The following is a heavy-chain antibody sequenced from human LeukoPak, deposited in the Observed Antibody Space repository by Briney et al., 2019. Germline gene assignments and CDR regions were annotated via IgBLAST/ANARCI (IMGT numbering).Heavy chain of an antibody. CDR3: ARVVDYYDSSGPRGWDAFDI. CDR1: GYTFTSYG. D-gene: IGHD3-22*01. CDR2: INTNTGNP. J-gene: IGHJ3*02. V-gene: IGHV7-4-1*02. Sequence: GASVKVSCKASGYTFTSYGISWVRQAPGQGLEWMGWINTNTGNPTYAQGFTGRFVFSLDTSVSTAYLQINSLKAEDTAVYYCARVVDYYDSSGPRGWDAFDIWGQGTMVTVSS.